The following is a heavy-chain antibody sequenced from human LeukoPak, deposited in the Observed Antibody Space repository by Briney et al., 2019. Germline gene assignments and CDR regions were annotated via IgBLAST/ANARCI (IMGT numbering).Heavy chain of an antibody. CDR3: AKVLDGKNYYGMDV. CDR2: IYSGGST. CDR1: GFTVSSNY. J-gene: IGHJ6*02. Sequence: GGSLRLSRAASGFTVSSNYMSWVRQAPGKGLEWVSVIYSGGSTYYADSVKGRFTISRDNSKNTLYLQMNSLRAEDTAVYYCAKVLDGKNYYGMDVWGQGTTVTVSS. D-gene: IGHD1-1*01. V-gene: IGHV3-53*01.